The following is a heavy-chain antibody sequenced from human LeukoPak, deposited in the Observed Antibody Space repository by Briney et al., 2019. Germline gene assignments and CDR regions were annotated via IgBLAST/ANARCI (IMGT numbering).Heavy chain of an antibody. V-gene: IGHV3-23*01. J-gene: IGHJ4*02. CDR2: ISGSGGST. CDR3: AKGPGAVPAAGLVDY. D-gene: IGHD2-2*01. Sequence: QAGGSLRLSCAASGFTFSSYAMSWVRQAPGKGLEWVSAISGSGGSTYYADSVKGRFTISRDNSKNTLYLQMNSLRAEDTAVYYCAKGPGAVPAAGLVDYWGQGTLVTVSS. CDR1: GFTFSSYA.